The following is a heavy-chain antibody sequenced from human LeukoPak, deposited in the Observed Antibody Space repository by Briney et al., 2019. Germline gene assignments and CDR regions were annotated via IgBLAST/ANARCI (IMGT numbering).Heavy chain of an antibody. CDR3: AKPRRGTVSSYYYGMDV. CDR2: ISSDGSHK. CDR1: GFTFSSYG. V-gene: IGHV3-30*18. Sequence: GGSLRLSCAASGFTFSSYGMHWVRQAPGKGLEWVAVISSDGSHKYYADSVRGRFTISRDNSKNTLYLQMNSLRAEDTAVYYCAKPRRGTVSSYYYGMDVWGQGTTVTVSS. D-gene: IGHD4-17*01. J-gene: IGHJ6*02.